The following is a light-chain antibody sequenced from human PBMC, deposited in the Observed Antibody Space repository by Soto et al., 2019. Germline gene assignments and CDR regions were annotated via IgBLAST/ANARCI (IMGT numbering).Light chain of an antibody. CDR2: RAS. J-gene: IGKJ1*01. CDR1: QTIRNSH. V-gene: IGKV3-15*01. CDR3: HQYSNWPPWT. Sequence: EIMLTQSPGTLSLSPGDTATLSCRASQTIRNSHLAWYQQKPGQAPRLLIYRASTRATGVPARFSASGSGTEFTLTISSLQSEDSAVYYCHQYSNWPPWTFGPGTKVEIK.